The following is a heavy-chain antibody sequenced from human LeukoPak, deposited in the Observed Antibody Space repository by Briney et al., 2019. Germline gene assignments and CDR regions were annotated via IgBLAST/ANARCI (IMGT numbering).Heavy chain of an antibody. D-gene: IGHD3-9*01. CDR1: GFTFSSYW. V-gene: IGHV3-7*03. J-gene: IGHJ4*02. CDR3: AKDRRDFDWLFQRYFDY. CDR2: IKQDGSEK. Sequence: GRSLRLSCAASGFTFSSYWMSWVRQAPGKGLEWVANIKQDGSEKYYVDSVKGRFTISRDNAKNSLYLQMNSLRAEDTAVYYCAKDRRDFDWLFQRYFDYWGQGTLVTVSS.